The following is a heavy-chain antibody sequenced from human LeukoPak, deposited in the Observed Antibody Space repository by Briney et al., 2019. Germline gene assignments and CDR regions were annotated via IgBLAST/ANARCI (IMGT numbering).Heavy chain of an antibody. J-gene: IGHJ5*02. D-gene: IGHD6-13*01. Sequence: SETLSLTCTVSGGSISSYYWSWVRQPPGKGLEWIGYIYTSGSTNYNPSLKSQVTISVDTSKNQFSLKLSSVTAADTAVYYCARHRTGYSSSWYYLNWFDPWGQGTLVTVSS. CDR3: ARHRTGYSSSWYYLNWFDP. V-gene: IGHV4-4*09. CDR1: GGSISSYY. CDR2: IYTSGST.